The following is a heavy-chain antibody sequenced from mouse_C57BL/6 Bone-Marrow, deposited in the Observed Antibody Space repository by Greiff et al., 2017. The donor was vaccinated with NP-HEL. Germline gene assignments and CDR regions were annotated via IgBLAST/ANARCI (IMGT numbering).Heavy chain of an antibody. J-gene: IGHJ3*01. D-gene: IGHD1-1*01. CDR1: GFTFSSYA. V-gene: IGHV5-4*01. CDR2: ISDGGSYT. CDR3: ARDYYGSSPY. Sequence: DVQLVESGGGLVKPGGSLKLSCAASGFTFSSYAMSWVRQTPEKRLEWVATISDGGSYTYYPDNVKGRFTIYSDNAKNNLYLQMSHLKSEDTAMXYCARDYYGSSPYWGQGTLVTVSA.